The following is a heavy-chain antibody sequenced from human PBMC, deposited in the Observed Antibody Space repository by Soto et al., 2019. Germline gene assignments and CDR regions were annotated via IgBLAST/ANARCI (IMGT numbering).Heavy chain of an antibody. V-gene: IGHV3-48*01. CDR1: GFTFSSYS. D-gene: IGHD5-12*01. CDR2: ISISSSTI. J-gene: IGHJ6*03. CDR3: AKIHSGYDSGKYYYYYYMDV. Sequence: EVQLVESGGGLVQPGGSLRLSCAASGFTFSSYSMNWVRQAPGKGLEWVSYISISSSTIYYADFVKGRFTISRDNAKNSLYLQMNSLRAEDTAVYYCAKIHSGYDSGKYYYYYYMDVWGKGTTVTVSS.